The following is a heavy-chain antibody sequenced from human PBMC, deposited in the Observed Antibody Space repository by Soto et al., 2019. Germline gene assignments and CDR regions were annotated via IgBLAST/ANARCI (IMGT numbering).Heavy chain of an antibody. CDR1: GYSIASGYY. D-gene: IGHD3-22*01. J-gene: IGHJ5*02. CDR2: IYHAGSV. CDR3: ARSETYYYDSSGYYMINWFDP. Sequence: SETLSLTCAVSGYSIASGYYWAWIRQSPGKGLEWIGSIYHAGSVYYNPSLNSRVAVSLDTSKNHFSLKLTSVTAADTAVYYCARSETYYYDSSGYYMINWFDPWGQRTLVTVSS. V-gene: IGHV4-38-2*01.